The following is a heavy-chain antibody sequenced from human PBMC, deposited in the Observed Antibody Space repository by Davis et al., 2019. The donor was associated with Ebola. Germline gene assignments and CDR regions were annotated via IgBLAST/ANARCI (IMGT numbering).Heavy chain of an antibody. J-gene: IGHJ4*02. D-gene: IGHD6-13*01. V-gene: IGHV1-2*06. CDR1: GYTFTGYY. CDR2: INPNSGGT. CDR3: ARDPAGGIAAALFDY. Sequence: ASVKVSCKASGYTFTGYYMHWVRQAPGQGLEWMGRINPNSGGTNYAQKFQGRVTMTRDTSISTAYMELSSLRSEDTAVYYCARDPAGGIAAALFDYWGQGTLVTVSS.